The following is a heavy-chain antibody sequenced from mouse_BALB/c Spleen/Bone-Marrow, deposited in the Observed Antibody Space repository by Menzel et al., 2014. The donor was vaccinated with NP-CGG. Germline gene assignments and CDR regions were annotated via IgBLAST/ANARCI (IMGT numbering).Heavy chain of an antibody. CDR3: ARGTYRYHYAMDY. CDR1: GYTFTEYT. V-gene: IGHV1-18*01. CDR2: INPNNGGT. J-gene: IGHJ4*01. Sequence: EVKLVESGPELVKPGASVKISCKTSGYTFTEYTMHWVKQSHGKSLEWIGGINPNNGGTSYNQKFKGKATLTVDKSSSTAYMGLRSLTSEDSAVYYCARGTYRYHYAMDYWGQGTSVTVSS. D-gene: IGHD2-14*01.